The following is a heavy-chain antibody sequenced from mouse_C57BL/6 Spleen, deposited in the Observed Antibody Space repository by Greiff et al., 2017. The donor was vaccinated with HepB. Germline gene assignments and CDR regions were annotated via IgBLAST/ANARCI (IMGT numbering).Heavy chain of an antibody. V-gene: IGHV1-22*01. CDR2: INPNNGGT. D-gene: IGHD1-1*01. CDR1: GYTFTDYN. Sequence: EVQLQQSGPELVKPGASVKMSCKASGYTFTDYNMHWVKQSHGKSLEWIGYINPNNGGTSYNQKFKGKATLTVNKSSSTAYMGLRSLTSEDSAVYYCARGGLRPYYFDYWGQGTTLTVSS. J-gene: IGHJ2*01. CDR3: ARGGLRPYYFDY.